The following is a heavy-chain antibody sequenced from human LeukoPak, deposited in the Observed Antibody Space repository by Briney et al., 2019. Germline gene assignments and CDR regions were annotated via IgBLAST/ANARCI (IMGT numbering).Heavy chain of an antibody. Sequence: GGSLRLSCAASGFTFSSYWMHWVRQAPGKGLVWVSRINDGSSTSYADSVKGRFTISRDNAKNTLYLQMNSLRAEDTAVYYCARGDSVDCSSTSCYALGYCSGGSCTDYWGQGTLVTVSS. J-gene: IGHJ4*02. V-gene: IGHV3-74*01. D-gene: IGHD2-15*01. CDR3: ARGDSVDCSSTSCYALGYCSGGSCTDY. CDR2: INDGSST. CDR1: GFTFSSYW.